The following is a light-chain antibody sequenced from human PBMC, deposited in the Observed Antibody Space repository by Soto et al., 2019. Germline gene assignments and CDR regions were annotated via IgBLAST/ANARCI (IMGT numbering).Light chain of an antibody. CDR1: QSISNY. CDR3: QQTYKTPLT. V-gene: IGKV1-39*01. CDR2: LAS. J-gene: IGKJ1*01. Sequence: DIQMTQSPSSLSASVGDRVTITCRASQSISNYLNWYQQRPGKAPKLLIYLASSLSSGVPSKFSGSASGTDFTLTISVLQPEDSATYYCQQTYKTPLTFGQGTKVDIK.